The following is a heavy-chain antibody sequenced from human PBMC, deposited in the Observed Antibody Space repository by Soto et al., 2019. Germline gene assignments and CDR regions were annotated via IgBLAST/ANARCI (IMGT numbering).Heavy chain of an antibody. CDR2: IYYSGST. Sequence: PSETLSLTCTVSGGSISSSSYYWGWIRQPPGKGLEWIGSIYYSGSTYYNPSLKSRVTISVDTSKNQCSLKLSSVTDADTAVYYCARHKSSSWAFDYWGQGTLVTVSS. D-gene: IGHD6-13*01. V-gene: IGHV4-39*01. CDR1: GGSISSSSYY. CDR3: ARHKSSSWAFDY. J-gene: IGHJ4*02.